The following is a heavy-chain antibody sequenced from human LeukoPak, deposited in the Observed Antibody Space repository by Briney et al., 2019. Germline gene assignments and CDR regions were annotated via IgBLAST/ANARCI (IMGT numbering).Heavy chain of an antibody. CDR2: INPNSGDT. Sequence: ASVKVSCKASGYTFTGYYMHWVRQAPGQGLEWMGWINPNSGDTNYAQKFQGWVTMTRDTSISTAYMELSRLRSDDTAVYYCARGGPSGYSGELDYWGQGTLVTVSS. D-gene: IGHD3-3*01. CDR3: ARGGPSGYSGELDY. CDR1: GYTFTGYY. J-gene: IGHJ4*02. V-gene: IGHV1-2*04.